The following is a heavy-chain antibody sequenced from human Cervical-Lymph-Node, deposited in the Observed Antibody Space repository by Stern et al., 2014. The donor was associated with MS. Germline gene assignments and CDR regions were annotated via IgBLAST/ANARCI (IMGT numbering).Heavy chain of an antibody. D-gene: IGHD4-17*01. V-gene: IGHV2-5*02. CDR2: IYWDDEK. J-gene: IGHJ3*02. CDR3: THSLHGDYYDAFDT. Sequence: QITLKESGPTLVKAPQPLTLTCTFSGFALRNSGVSVAWIRQPPGKALEXLAVIYWDDEKRYSPSLKSRLSITKDASESQVVLTMTNMDPVDTATYYCTHSLHGDYYDAFDTWGQGTMVTVSS. CDR1: GFALRNSGVS.